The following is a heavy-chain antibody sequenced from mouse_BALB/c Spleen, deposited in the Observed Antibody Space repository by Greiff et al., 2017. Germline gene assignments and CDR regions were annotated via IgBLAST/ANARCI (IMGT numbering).Heavy chain of an antibody. V-gene: IGHV5-6-5*01. Sequence: DVMLVESGGGLVKPGGSLKLSCAASGFTFSSYAMSWVRQTPEKRLEWVASISSGGSTYYPDSVKGRFTISRDNARNILYLQMSSLRSEDTAMYYCARGRGNYDDYWGQGTTLTVSS. J-gene: IGHJ2*01. CDR3: ARGRGNYDDY. CDR1: GFTFSSYA. CDR2: ISSGGST.